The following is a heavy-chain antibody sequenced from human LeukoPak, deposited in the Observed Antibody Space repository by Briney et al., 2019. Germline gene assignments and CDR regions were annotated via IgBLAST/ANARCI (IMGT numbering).Heavy chain of an antibody. D-gene: IGHD1-26*01. CDR3: ARDSEATDHLFDY. Sequence: GGSLRLSCAASGFTFSSYGMHWVRQAPGKGLEWVAVIWYDGSNKYYADSVKGRFTISSDNSKNTLYLQMNSLRAEDTAVYYCARDSEATDHLFDYWGQGTLVTVSS. CDR2: IWYDGSNK. J-gene: IGHJ4*02. V-gene: IGHV3-33*01. CDR1: GFTFSSYG.